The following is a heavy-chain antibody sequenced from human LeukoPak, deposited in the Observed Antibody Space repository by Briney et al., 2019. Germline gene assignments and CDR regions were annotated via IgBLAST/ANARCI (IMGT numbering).Heavy chain of an antibody. J-gene: IGHJ4*02. D-gene: IGHD6-13*01. V-gene: IGHV3-23*01. CDR2: ISGSGGST. Sequence: PGGSLRLSCAVSGFTFSSHAMSWVRQAPGKGLEWVSAISGSGGSTYYADSVKGRFTISRDNSKNTLYLQMNSLRAEDTAVYYCAKDLERGYSSSWYCDYWGQGTLVTVSS. CDR3: AKDLERGYSSSWYCDY. CDR1: GFTFSSHA.